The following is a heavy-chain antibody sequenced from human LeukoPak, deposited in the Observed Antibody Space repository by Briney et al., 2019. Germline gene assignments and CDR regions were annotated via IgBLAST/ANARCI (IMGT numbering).Heavy chain of an antibody. CDR2: ISWNSGSI. D-gene: IGHD6-13*01. Sequence: GGSLRLSCAASGFTFDDYAMHWDRQAPGKGLEWVSGISWNSGSIGYADSVKGRFTISRDNAKNSLYLQMNSLRAEDTALYYCAKDIKPIAAAGTGYYYGMDVWGQGTTVTVSS. J-gene: IGHJ6*02. V-gene: IGHV3-9*01. CDR3: AKDIKPIAAAGTGYYYGMDV. CDR1: GFTFDDYA.